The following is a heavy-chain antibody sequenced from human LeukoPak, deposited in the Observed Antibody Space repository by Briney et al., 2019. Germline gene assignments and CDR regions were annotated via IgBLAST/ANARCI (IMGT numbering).Heavy chain of an antibody. V-gene: IGHV3-23*01. CDR3: LGYCSGGSCYSGGY. Sequence: GGSLRLSCAASGFTFSSYAMSWVRQAPGKGLEWVSAISTSGGSTYYADSVKGRFTISRDNSKNTQYLQMYSLRAEDTAVYYCLGYCSGGSCYSGGYWGQGTLVTVSS. J-gene: IGHJ4*02. CDR2: ISTSGGST. D-gene: IGHD2-15*01. CDR1: GFTFSSYA.